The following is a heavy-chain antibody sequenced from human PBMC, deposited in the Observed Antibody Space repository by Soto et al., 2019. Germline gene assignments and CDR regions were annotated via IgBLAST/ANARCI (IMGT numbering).Heavy chain of an antibody. Sequence: SETLSLTCADSGYSISSGYYWGWIRQPTGKGLEWIGSIYHSGSTYYNPSLKSRVTISVDTSKNQFSLKLSSVTAADTAVYYCASEGYYDSSGYLRWFDPWGQGTLVTVSS. D-gene: IGHD3-22*01. J-gene: IGHJ5*02. V-gene: IGHV4-38-2*01. CDR3: ASEGYYDSSGYLRWFDP. CDR2: IYHSGST. CDR1: GYSISSGYY.